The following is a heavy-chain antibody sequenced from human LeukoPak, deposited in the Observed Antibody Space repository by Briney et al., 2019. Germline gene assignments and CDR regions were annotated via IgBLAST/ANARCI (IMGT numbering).Heavy chain of an antibody. CDR2: ISGSGGST. J-gene: IGHJ4*02. CDR3: AKDQDYYDSSGYYGH. D-gene: IGHD3-22*01. CDR1: GFTFSSYA. Sequence: GGSLRLSFAASGFTFSSYAMSWVRQAPGKGLEWVSAISGSGGSTYYADSVKGRFTISRDNSKNTLYLQMNSLRAEDTAVYYCAKDQDYYDSSGYYGHWGQGTLVTVSS. V-gene: IGHV3-23*01.